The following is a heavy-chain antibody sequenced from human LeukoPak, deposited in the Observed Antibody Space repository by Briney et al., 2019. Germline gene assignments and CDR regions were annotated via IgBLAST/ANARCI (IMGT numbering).Heavy chain of an antibody. CDR3: ATVPYCSGGSCYAYFDN. J-gene: IGHJ4*02. Sequence: KPSETLSLTCTVSGGSISSTYYWSWIRQPPGKGLEWIGEINQSGSTNYNPSLKSRVTISLDMSKNQFSLQLSSVTAADTAVYYCATVPYCSGGSCYAYFDNWGLGNQVTVSS. V-gene: IGHV4-34*01. CDR2: INQSGST. D-gene: IGHD2-15*01. CDR1: GGSISSTYY.